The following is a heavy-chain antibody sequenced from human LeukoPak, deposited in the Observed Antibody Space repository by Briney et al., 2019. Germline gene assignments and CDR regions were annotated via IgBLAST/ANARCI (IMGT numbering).Heavy chain of an antibody. D-gene: IGHD6-19*01. Sequence: SETLFLTCTVSGGSISSYYWSWIRQPPGKGLEWIGYIYYSGSTNYNPSLKSRITISVGTSKNQFSLKLSSVTAADTAVYYCARQGESSGWYEYYYYYYGMDVWGQGTTVTVSS. CDR3: ARQGESSGWYEYYYYYYGMDV. CDR2: IYYSGST. CDR1: GGSISSYY. V-gene: IGHV4-59*08. J-gene: IGHJ6*02.